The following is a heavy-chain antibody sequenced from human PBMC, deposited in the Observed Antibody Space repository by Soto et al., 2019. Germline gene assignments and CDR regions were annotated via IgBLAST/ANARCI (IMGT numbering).Heavy chain of an antibody. CDR1: GFTFIDHG. D-gene: IGHD3-10*01. CDR2: VSAIGDVQ. Sequence: QVHLADSGGGVVQPGKSLRLSCAASGFTFIDHGMQWVRQAPGKGLEWVAVVSAIGDVQIYADFVKGRFTISRDNSNNIMYLQMDSLRTEDTGIYYCVREARFGEWYFELWGRGTLVTVSS. J-gene: IGHJ2*01. CDR3: VREARFGEWYFEL. V-gene: IGHV3-30*03.